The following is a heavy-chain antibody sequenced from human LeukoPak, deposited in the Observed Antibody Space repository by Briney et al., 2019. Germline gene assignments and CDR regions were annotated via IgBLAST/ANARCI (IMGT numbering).Heavy chain of an antibody. CDR3: NYYDSSGYYDAFDI. J-gene: IGHJ3*02. D-gene: IGHD3-22*01. CDR2: INHSGST. CDR1: GVSFSGYY. Sequence: SETLSLTCAVYGVSFSGYYWSWIRQPPGKGLEWIGEINHSGSTNYNPSLKSRVTISVDTSKNQFSLKLSSVTAADTAVYYCNYYDSSGYYDAFDIWGQGTMVTVSS. V-gene: IGHV4-34*01.